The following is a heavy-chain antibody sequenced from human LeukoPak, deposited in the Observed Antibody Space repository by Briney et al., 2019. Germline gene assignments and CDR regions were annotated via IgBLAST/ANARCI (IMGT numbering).Heavy chain of an antibody. V-gene: IGHV6-1*01. CDR2: TYHRSKWYN. D-gene: IGHD3-16*01. Sequence: SQTLSLTCAISGDSVSSDSAAWNWIRQSPLRGLEWLGRTYHRSKWYNGYAVSVKSRITINPDTSKNQFSLQLNSVTPEDTAVYYCARGSGGFFDYWGQGTLVTVSS. J-gene: IGHJ4*02. CDR3: ARGSGGFFDY. CDR1: GDSVSSDSAA.